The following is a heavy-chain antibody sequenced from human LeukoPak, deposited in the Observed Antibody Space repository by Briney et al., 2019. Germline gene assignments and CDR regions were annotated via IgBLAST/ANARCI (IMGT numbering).Heavy chain of an antibody. V-gene: IGHV3-33*01. Sequence: GGSLRLSCAASGFTFSSYGMHWVRQAPGKGLEWVAVIWYDGSKKYYGDSMKGRFTISRDNSKNTLSLQMNSLRAEDTAVYYCARDRSYDSSGPDYWGQGTQVAVSS. CDR3: ARDRSYDSSGPDY. D-gene: IGHD3-22*01. CDR2: IWYDGSKK. J-gene: IGHJ4*02. CDR1: GFTFSSYG.